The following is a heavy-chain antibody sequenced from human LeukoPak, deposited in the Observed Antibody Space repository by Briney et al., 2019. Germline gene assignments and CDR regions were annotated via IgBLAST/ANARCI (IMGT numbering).Heavy chain of an antibody. D-gene: IGHD3-9*01. CDR3: ARLTPSVAFDI. CDR2: ISSNGGST. Sequence: GGSLRLSCAASGFTFSSYAMHWVRQAPGRGLEYVSAISSNGGSTYYANSVKGRFTISRDNSKNTLYLQMGSLRAEDMAVYYCARLTPSVAFDIWGQGTMVTVSS. V-gene: IGHV3-64*01. J-gene: IGHJ3*02. CDR1: GFTFSSYA.